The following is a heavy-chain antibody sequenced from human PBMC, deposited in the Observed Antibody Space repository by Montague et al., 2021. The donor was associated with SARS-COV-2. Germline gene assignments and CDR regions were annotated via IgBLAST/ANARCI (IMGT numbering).Heavy chain of an antibody. CDR2: IRHGGST. J-gene: IGHJ6*03. D-gene: IGHD3-10*01. Sequence: SETLSLTCAVHGGSFSPYSWYWICQPPGKGLEWIGEIRHGGSTNYNPSLKSRVTISADTSKNQFSLKLTSVAAADTAVYYCARLGDGVVPSPILGVGPYYSYYYMDVWGKGTTVTVSS. V-gene: IGHV4-34*01. CDR3: ARLGDGVVPSPILGVGPYYSYYYMDV. CDR1: GGSFSPYS.